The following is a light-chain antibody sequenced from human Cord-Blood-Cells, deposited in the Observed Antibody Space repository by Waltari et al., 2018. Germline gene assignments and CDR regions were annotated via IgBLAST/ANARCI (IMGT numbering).Light chain of an antibody. J-gene: IGLJ3*02. CDR2: VGSVGNVG. CDR3: GADHGSGSNFVWV. V-gene: IGLV9-49*01. CDR1: SGYSNYQ. Sequence: QPVLTQPPSASASLGASVTLTCTLSSGYSNYQVDSYQHRPGTGPRFVMRVGSVGNVGCKGYGNPEHFTVLGSGMHRYLTSKNIQEEDESDYHCGADHGSGSNFVWVFGGGTKLSVL.